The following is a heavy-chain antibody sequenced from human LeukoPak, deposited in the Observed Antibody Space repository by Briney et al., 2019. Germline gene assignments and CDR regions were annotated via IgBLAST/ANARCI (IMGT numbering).Heavy chain of an antibody. CDR2: IYYSGST. CDR1: GGSISSYY. V-gene: IGHV4-59*08. Sequence: SETLSLTCTVSGGSISSYYWSWIRQPPGKGLEWIGYIYYSGSTNYNPSLKSRVTISVDTSKNQFSLKLSSVTAADTAVYYCAKRQDTVTTSGRAFDIWGQGTMVTVSS. D-gene: IGHD4-17*01. J-gene: IGHJ3*02. CDR3: AKRQDTVTTSGRAFDI.